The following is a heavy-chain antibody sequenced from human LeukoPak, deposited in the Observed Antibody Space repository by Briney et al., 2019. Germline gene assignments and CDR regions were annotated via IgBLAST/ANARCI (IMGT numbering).Heavy chain of an antibody. CDR3: ARDVSPLAAAGITPYNWFDP. CDR1: GYTFTSYG. V-gene: IGHV1-18*01. J-gene: IGHJ5*02. Sequence: GASVKVSCKASGYTFTSYGISWVRQAPGQGLEWMGWISAYTGNTNYAQKLQGRVTMTTDTSTSTAYMELRSLRSDDTAVYYCARDVSPLAAAGITPYNWFDPWGQGTLVTVSS. D-gene: IGHD6-13*01. CDR2: ISAYTGNT.